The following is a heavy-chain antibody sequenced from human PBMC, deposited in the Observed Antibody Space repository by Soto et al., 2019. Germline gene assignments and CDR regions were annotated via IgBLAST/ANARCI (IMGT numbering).Heavy chain of an antibody. CDR3: VRTLFASWSFDFYGMDV. CDR2: IKQDGSEE. J-gene: IGHJ6*02. V-gene: IGHV3-7*03. D-gene: IGHD3-3*01. Sequence: DVQLAESGGGLVQPGGSLRLSCVAPGQTFNRYWMSWVRQAPGKGLEWVANIKQDGSEEYYVDSVKGRFTISRDNAKKSLYLQMNSLRAEDTAMYYCVRTLFASWSFDFYGMDVWGQGTTVIVSS. CDR1: GQTFNRYW.